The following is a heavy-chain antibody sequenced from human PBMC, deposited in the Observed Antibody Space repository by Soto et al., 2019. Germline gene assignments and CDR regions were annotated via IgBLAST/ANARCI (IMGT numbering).Heavy chain of an antibody. D-gene: IGHD5-18*01. CDR3: ARQGRTAMVTYYYGMDV. J-gene: IGHJ6*02. CDR2: IYYSGST. Sequence: QLQLQESDPGLVKPSETLSLTCTVSGGSISSSSYYWGWIRQPPGKGLEWIGSIYYSGSTYYNPSLKSRVPISVDTSKNQVSLKLSSVTAADTAVYYCARQGRTAMVTYYYGMDVWGQGTTVTVSS. CDR1: GGSISSSSYY. V-gene: IGHV4-39*01.